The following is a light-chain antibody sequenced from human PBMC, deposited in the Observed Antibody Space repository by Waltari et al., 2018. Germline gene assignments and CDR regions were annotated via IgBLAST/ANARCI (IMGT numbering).Light chain of an antibody. J-gene: IGKJ2*01. V-gene: IGKV3-15*01. CDR1: QSISRN. Sequence: EILMTQSPPTLSVSPGERATLSCRASQSISRNLARYQQKPGQAPRLLIDGASTRATGIPARCGGSGSGTEFTLTISSLQSEDFAVYYCQQYNNWRTFGQGTKLEIK. CDR2: GAS. CDR3: QQYNNWRT.